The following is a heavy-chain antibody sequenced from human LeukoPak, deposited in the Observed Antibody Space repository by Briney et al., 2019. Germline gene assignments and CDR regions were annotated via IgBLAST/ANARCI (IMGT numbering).Heavy chain of an antibody. CDR2: ISSSGNPI. CDR1: RYLYQVYY. D-gene: IGHD3-16*01. V-gene: IGHV3-11*01. Sequence: GGSQRLFCAVSRYLYQVYYMRWIRHAPGKGLVGVSYISSSGNPIYYADSVKGRFNISRHNHKHSLYLKMSSLRAEDTAVYYCARDGGHTGDDAFDIWGEGKMVTVSS. CDR3: ARDGGHTGDDAFDI. J-gene: IGHJ3*02.